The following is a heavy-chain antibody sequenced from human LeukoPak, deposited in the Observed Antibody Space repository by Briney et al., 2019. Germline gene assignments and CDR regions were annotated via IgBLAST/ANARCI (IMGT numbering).Heavy chain of an antibody. Sequence: PGGSLRLSCAASGFTFSSYAMSWVRQAPGKGLEWVSAISGSGGSTYYADSVKGRFTISRDNSKSTLYLQMNSLRAEDTAVYYCAKQFLGYKELDIWGQGTMVTVSS. V-gene: IGHV3-23*01. CDR1: GFTFSSYA. CDR2: ISGSGGST. CDR3: AKQFLGYKELDI. D-gene: IGHD1-1*01. J-gene: IGHJ3*02.